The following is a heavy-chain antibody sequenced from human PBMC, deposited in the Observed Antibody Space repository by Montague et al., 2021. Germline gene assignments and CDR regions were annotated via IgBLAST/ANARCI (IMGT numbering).Heavy chain of an antibody. CDR1: GGSFSGHY. J-gene: IGHJ6*02. CDR3: ARYLHTSKYSGSHYLSRQYGMDV. D-gene: IGHD1-26*01. V-gene: IGHV4-34*01. Sequence: SETLSLTCAVYGGSFSGHYWSWIRQPPGKGLEWIGEINHSGSINYNPSLKSRVTMSVDTSKNQFSLNLSSVTAADTAVYYCARYLHTSKYSGSHYLSRQYGMDVWGQGTTVPVSS. CDR2: INHSGSI.